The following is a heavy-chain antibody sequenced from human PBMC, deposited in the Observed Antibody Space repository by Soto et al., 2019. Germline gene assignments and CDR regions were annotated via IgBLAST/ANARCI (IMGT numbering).Heavy chain of an antibody. CDR3: TRGGWNYDCLDA. CDR1: GFAFSGHS. D-gene: IGHD3-3*01. V-gene: IGHV3-48*02. CDR2: ITNSGSRT. Sequence: GSLRLSCEASGFAFSGHSMNWVRQAPGKGLEWISSITNSGSRTYYADSAKGRFTISRDNAMNLLHLQMNSLRDNDTAVYFCTRGGWNYDCLDAWGQGTTVTVSS. J-gene: IGHJ6*03.